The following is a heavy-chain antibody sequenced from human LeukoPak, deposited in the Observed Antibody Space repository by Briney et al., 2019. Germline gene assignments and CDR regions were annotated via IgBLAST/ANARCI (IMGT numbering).Heavy chain of an antibody. V-gene: IGHV4-38-2*02. Sequence: SETLSLTCTVSGYSISSGYYWGWIRQPPGEGLEWIGSIYHSGRTFYNPSLKSRVTISVDKSKNQFSLKLSSVTAADTAVYYCARGSRSWFDYWGQGTLVTVSS. CDR3: ARGSRSWFDY. CDR2: IYHSGRT. CDR1: GYSISSGYY. J-gene: IGHJ5*01.